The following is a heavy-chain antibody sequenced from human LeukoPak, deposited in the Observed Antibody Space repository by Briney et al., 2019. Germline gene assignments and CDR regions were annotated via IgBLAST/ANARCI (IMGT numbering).Heavy chain of an antibody. CDR2: IKQDGSEK. Sequence: GGSLRLSCAASGFTFSSYRMSWVRQAPGKGLEWVANIKQDGSEKYYVDSVRGRFTISRDNAKNSLYLQMNSLRAEDTAVYYCARDITIFGVVTSYYGMDVWGQGTTVTVSS. CDR3: ARDITIFGVVTSYYGMDV. J-gene: IGHJ6*02. CDR1: GFTFSSYR. V-gene: IGHV3-7*01. D-gene: IGHD3-3*01.